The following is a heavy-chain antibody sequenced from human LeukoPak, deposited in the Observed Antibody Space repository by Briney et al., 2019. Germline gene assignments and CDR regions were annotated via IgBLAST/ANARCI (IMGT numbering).Heavy chain of an antibody. CDR1: GFTFSSYA. CDR2: INSAGST. Sequence: GGSLRLSCAASGFTFSSYAMSWVRQAPGKGLEWVSAINSAGSTYYGDSVRGRFTISRDNSKNVLYLQMNSLRAEDTALYYCAKDQNTVATAPFDYWGQGTQVTVSS. J-gene: IGHJ4*02. CDR3: AKDQNTVATAPFDY. D-gene: IGHD4-17*01. V-gene: IGHV3-23*01.